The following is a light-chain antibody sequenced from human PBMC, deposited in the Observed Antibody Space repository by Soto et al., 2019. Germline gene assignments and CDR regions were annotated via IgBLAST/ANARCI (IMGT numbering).Light chain of an antibody. CDR1: PSVSTN. CDR2: SAS. Sequence: EIVMTQSPATLSMSPGERATLSCRASPSVSTNLAWYQQKPGQAPRLLIYSASTRATSVPARFSGSGSGTEFTLTISSLQSEDFAVYYCQQSNNWPPEYTFGQGTKLEI. CDR3: QQSNNWPPEYT. J-gene: IGKJ2*01. V-gene: IGKV3-15*01.